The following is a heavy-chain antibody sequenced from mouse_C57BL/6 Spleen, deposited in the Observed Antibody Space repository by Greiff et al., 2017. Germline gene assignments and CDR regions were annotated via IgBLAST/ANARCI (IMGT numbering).Heavy chain of an antibody. J-gene: IGHJ2*01. Sequence: VKLQEPGAELVKPGASVKLSCKASGYTFTSYWMHWVKQRPGQGLEWIGMIHPNSGSTNYNEKFKSKATLTVDKSSSTAYMQLSSLTSEDSAVYYCAREDGNYGDYFDYWGQGTTLTVSS. V-gene: IGHV1-64*01. CDR3: AREDGNYGDYFDY. D-gene: IGHD2-1*01. CDR2: IHPNSGST. CDR1: GYTFTSYW.